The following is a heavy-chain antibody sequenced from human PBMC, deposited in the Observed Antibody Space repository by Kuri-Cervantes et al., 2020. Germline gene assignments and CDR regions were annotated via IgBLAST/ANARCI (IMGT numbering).Heavy chain of an antibody. Sequence: GESLKISCAASGFTFSSYWMHWVRQAPGKGLVWVSRINSDGSSTSYADSVKGRFTISRDNAKNTLYLQMNSLRAEDTAVYYCVRARGYYYSVGWFDPWGQGTLVTVSS. D-gene: IGHD3-22*01. J-gene: IGHJ5*02. CDR3: VRARGYYYSVGWFDP. V-gene: IGHV3-74*01. CDR2: INSDGSST. CDR1: GFTFSSYW.